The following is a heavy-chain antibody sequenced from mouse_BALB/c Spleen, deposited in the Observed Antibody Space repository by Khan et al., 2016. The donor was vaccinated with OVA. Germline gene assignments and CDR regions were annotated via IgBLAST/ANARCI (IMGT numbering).Heavy chain of an antibody. Sequence: EVELVESGGGLVNPGGSLKLSCAASGFSFSSYTMSWVRQTPEKRLEWVATISSGSTYTYYPDSEKGRFTISRDNDKHTLYLQMGSLKSEDTAMYYCTRDGNYAHWYFDVWGAGTTVTVSS. D-gene: IGHD2-1*01. J-gene: IGHJ1*01. V-gene: IGHV5-6-4*01. CDR1: GFSFSSYT. CDR3: TRDGNYAHWYFDV. CDR2: ISSGSTYT.